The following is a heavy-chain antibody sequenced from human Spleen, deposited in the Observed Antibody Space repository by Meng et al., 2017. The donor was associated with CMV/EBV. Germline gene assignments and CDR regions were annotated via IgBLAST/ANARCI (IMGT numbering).Heavy chain of an antibody. CDR3: ATYYYDSSGYYCFDY. CDR1: GGSISSGDYY. CDR2: IYNSGST. J-gene: IGHJ4*02. V-gene: IGHV4-30-4*01. D-gene: IGHD3-22*01. Sequence: QVQLQGSGPGLVKPSQTLSLACTVSGGSISSGDYYWSWIRQPPGKGLEWIGYIYNSGSTYYNPSLKSRVTISVDTSKNQFSLKLRFVTAADTAVYYCATYYYDSSGYYCFDYWGQGTLVTVSS.